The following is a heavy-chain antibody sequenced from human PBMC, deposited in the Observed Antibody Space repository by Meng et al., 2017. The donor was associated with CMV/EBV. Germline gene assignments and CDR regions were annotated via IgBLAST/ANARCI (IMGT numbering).Heavy chain of an antibody. D-gene: IGHD3-3*01. J-gene: IGHJ6*02. CDR2: ISYDGSNK. Sequence: GESLKIPCAASGFTFSRSAMHWVRQAPGKGLEWVAVISYDGSNKHYADSVKGRLTISRDNSKNTLYLQMKSLRADDTAVYYCARPTYYDFWSGYPWDVWGQGTTVTVSS. V-gene: IGHV3-30*04. CDR1: GFTFSRSA. CDR3: ARPTYYDFWSGYPWDV.